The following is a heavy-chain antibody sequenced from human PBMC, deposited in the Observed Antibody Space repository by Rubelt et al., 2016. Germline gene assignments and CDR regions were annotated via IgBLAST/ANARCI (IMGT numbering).Heavy chain of an antibody. J-gene: IGHJ6*02. CDR2: ITSDGSIT. CDR3: ARQSTGYGMDV. V-gene: IGHV3-74*03. D-gene: IGHD1-1*01. CDR1: GFTLNNYW. Sequence: GFTLNNYWMHWVRQAPGKGLEWVSYITSDGSITAYADSVEGRFTISRDNAKNTLYLQMNSLRAEDTAVYYCARQSTGYGMDVWGQGTTVTVSS.